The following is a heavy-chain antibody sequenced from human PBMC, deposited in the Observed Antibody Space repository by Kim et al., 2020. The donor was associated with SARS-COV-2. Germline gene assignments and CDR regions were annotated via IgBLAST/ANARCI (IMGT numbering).Heavy chain of an antibody. V-gene: IGHV1-46*01. J-gene: IGHJ3*02. CDR3: ATRRDGYNVDAFDI. D-gene: IGHD5-12*01. CDR1: GYTFTSYD. CDR2: INASGGST. Sequence: ASVKVSCKASGYTFTSYDMHWVRQAPGQGLEWMGIINASGGSTSYAQKFQGRVTMTRDTSTSTAYMELSSLRSEDTAVYYCATRRDGYNVDAFDIWGQGTMVTVSS.